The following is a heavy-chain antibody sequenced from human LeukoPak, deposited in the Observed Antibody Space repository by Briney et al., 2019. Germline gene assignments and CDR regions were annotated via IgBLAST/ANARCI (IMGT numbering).Heavy chain of an antibody. CDR1: GFTFSSYA. V-gene: IGHV3-23*01. D-gene: IGHD1-1*01. J-gene: IGHJ4*02. Sequence: QTGGSLRLSYAASGFTFSSYAMSWVRQAPARGLEWVSSLRGDGSTFYADSVKGRFTLSRDESRNTVYLQLNSLRVEDTAVYYCAKASWVSNGDAVLWGQGTLVTVFS. CDR3: AKASWVSNGDAVL. CDR2: LRGDGST.